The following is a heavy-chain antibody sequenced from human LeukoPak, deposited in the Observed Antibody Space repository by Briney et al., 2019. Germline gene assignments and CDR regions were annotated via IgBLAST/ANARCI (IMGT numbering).Heavy chain of an antibody. CDR1: GYTFTSYD. Sequence: GASVKVSCKASGYTFTSYDINWVRQATGQGLEWMGWMNPNSGNTGYAQKFQGRVTITRNTSISTAYMELSSLRSEDTAVYYCARLVSRITIFGLTNYYYYMDVWGKGTTVTVSS. J-gene: IGHJ6*03. CDR2: MNPNSGNT. D-gene: IGHD3-3*01. CDR3: ARLVSRITIFGLTNYYYYMDV. V-gene: IGHV1-8*03.